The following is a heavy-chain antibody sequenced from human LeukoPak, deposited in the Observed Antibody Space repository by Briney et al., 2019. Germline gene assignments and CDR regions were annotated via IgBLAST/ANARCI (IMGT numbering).Heavy chain of an antibody. CDR1: GYKFTSYY. V-gene: IGHV1-46*01. CDR3: ARDLYYGSGAYYNGWDY. J-gene: IGHJ4*02. D-gene: IGHD3-10*01. CDR2: INPSSGGT. Sequence: ASVTVSCKASGYKFTSYYIHWVRQAPGQGLEWMGIINPSSGGTTYAQKFQGRVTMTRDTSTSTVYMDLSGLRSEDTAVYSCARDLYYGSGAYYNGWDYWGQGTLVTVSS.